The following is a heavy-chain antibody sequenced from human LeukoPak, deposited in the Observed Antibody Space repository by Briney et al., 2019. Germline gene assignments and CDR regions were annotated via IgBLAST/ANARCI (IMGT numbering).Heavy chain of an antibody. CDR2: VGVSGGST. CDR3: AKVGSSTSYFLDY. V-gene: IGHV3-23*01. J-gene: IGHJ4*02. D-gene: IGHD2-2*01. Sequence: HTGGSLRLSCAASGFTFTNYAMGWVRQAPGKGLEWVSGVGVSGGSTYYADSVKGRFTISRDNSKNTVSLQMISLRVEDTALYYCAKVGSSTSYFLDYWGQGTLVTVSS. CDR1: GFTFTNYA.